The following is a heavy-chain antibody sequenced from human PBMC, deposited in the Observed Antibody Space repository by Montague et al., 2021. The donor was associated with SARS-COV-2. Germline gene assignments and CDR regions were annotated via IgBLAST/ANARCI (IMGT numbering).Heavy chain of an antibody. CDR3: ARAGGFYDYWSGYSSSAGFFDP. D-gene: IGHD3-3*01. V-gene: IGHV4-59*02. CDR1: GGSVSSYY. CDR2: IYYSGST. J-gene: IGHJ5*02. Sequence: SETLSLTCTVSGGSVSSYYWSWIRQSPGKGLQWLGYIYYSGSTDYNPSLKSRVTMSVDTSKNQLSLRLNSVTTEDTAVYFCARAGGFYDYWSGYSSSAGFFDPWGQGILVTVSS.